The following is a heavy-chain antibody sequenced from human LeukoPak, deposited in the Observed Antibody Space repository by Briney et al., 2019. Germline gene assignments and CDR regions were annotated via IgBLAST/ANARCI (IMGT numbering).Heavy chain of an antibody. Sequence: GGSLRLSCAASGFTFNTYGMHWVRQAPGKGLEWVAVIWYDGSTEYYADSVKGRFTISRDNSKNTLYMQMNSLRAEDTAVYYCARDGSGSYYRPLSYHFDCWGQGTLVTVSS. CDR2: IWYDGSTE. CDR1: GFTFNTYG. CDR3: ARDGSGSYYRPLSYHFDC. J-gene: IGHJ4*02. V-gene: IGHV3-33*01. D-gene: IGHD3-10*01.